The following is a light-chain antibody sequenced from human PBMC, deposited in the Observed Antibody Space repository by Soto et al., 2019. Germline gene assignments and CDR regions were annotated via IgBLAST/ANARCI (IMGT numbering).Light chain of an antibody. Sequence: EIVLTQSPGTLSLSPGERATLSCRASQSVSSSYLAWYQQKPGQAPRLLIYDASNRATGIPARFSGSGSGTDFTLTISSLEPEDFAVYYCQQLFTFGQGTRLEIK. CDR3: QQLFT. CDR2: DAS. CDR1: QSVSSSY. J-gene: IGKJ5*01. V-gene: IGKV3D-20*02.